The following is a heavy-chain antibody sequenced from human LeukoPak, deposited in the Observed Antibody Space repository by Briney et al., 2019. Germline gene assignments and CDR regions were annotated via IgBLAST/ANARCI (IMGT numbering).Heavy chain of an antibody. CDR1: GFTFSSYA. V-gene: IGHV3-23*01. J-gene: IGHJ4*02. D-gene: IGHD3-9*01. CDR2: ISGSGGST. CDR3: AKEYDILTGYFFLDY. Sequence: PGGSLRLSCAASGFTFSSYAMSWVRQAPGKRLECVSAISGSGGSTYYADSVKGRFTISRDNSKNTLYLQMNSLRAEDTAVYYCAKEYDILTGYFFLDYWGQGTLVTVSS.